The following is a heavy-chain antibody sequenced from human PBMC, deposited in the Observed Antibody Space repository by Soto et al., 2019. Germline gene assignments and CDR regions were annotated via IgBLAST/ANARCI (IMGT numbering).Heavy chain of an antibody. CDR3: ARGPHRLDY. CDR1: GGSISSYY. CDR2: IYYSGST. Sequence: QVQLQESGPGLVKPSETLSLTCTVSGGSISSYYWSWIRQPPGKGLEWIGYIYYSGSTNNNPSLKGRVTISVDTSKNQFSLKLSSVTAADTAVYYCARGPHRLDYWGQGTLVTVSS. J-gene: IGHJ4*02. V-gene: IGHV4-59*01.